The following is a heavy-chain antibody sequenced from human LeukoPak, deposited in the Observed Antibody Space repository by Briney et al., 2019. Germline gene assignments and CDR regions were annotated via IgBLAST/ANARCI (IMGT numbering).Heavy chain of an antibody. J-gene: IGHJ4*02. D-gene: IGHD4-17*01. CDR1: GFTFSTYA. Sequence: GGSLRLSCAASGFTFSTYAMSWVRQAPGKGLEWVAVISYDGSNKYYADSVKGRFTISRDNSKNTLYLQMNSLRAEDTAVYYCAKDSYGDYSLPDYWGQGTLVTVSS. V-gene: IGHV3-30*18. CDR3: AKDSYGDYSLPDY. CDR2: ISYDGSNK.